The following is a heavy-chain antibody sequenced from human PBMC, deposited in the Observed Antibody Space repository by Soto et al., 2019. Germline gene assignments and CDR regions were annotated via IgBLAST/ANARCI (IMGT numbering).Heavy chain of an antibody. CDR1: GYKCIDYW. Sequence: GESLKISCKGSGYKCIDYWIGWVRQVPGKGLEWMGIIYPGDSDTRYSPSFQGQVTISADKSISTAYLQWSSLKASDTAMYYCARYYGSSSGYFDYWGQGTLVTVSS. CDR2: IYPGDSDT. CDR3: ARYYGSSSGYFDY. V-gene: IGHV5-51*01. J-gene: IGHJ4*02. D-gene: IGHD6-6*01.